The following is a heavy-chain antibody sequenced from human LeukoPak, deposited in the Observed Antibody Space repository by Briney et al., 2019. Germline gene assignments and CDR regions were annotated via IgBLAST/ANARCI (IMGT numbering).Heavy chain of an antibody. J-gene: IGHJ3*02. CDR2: ISSSSSYI. CDR3: ARHRTGYSSDWVHAFDI. V-gene: IGHV3-21*01. CDR1: GFTFSSYS. D-gene: IGHD6-19*01. Sequence: AGGSLRLSCAASGFTFSSYSMNWVRQAPGKGLEWVSSISSSSSYIYYADSVKGRFTISRDNAKNSLYLQMNSLRAEDTAVYYCARHRTGYSSDWVHAFDIWGQGTMVTVSS.